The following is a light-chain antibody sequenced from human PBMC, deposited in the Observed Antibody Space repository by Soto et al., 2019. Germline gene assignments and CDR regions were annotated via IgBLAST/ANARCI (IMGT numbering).Light chain of an antibody. Sequence: EIVLTQSPGTLSLSPGERATLSCRARQSVGNNYLVWFQQKPGQAPRLLIDDASRRATGIPDRFSGSGSGTDFTLTINRLEPEDCAVYYCQQCSSSPLTFGGGTKVEIK. V-gene: IGKV3-20*01. CDR3: QQCSSSPLT. CDR2: DAS. CDR1: QSVGNNY. J-gene: IGKJ4*01.